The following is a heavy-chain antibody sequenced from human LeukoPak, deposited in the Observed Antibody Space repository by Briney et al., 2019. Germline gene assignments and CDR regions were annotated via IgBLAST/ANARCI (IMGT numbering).Heavy chain of an antibody. J-gene: IGHJ4*02. V-gene: IGHV4-30-4*01. CDR1: GGSISSGDYY. CDR3: ASLDVWGDHDY. CDR2: IYYSGST. Sequence: PSETLSLTCTVSGGSISSGDYYWSWIRQPPGTGLEWIGYIYYSGSTYYNPSLKSRVTISVDTSKNQFSLKLSSVTAADTAVYYCASLDVWGDHDYWGQGTLVTVSS. D-gene: IGHD3-16*01.